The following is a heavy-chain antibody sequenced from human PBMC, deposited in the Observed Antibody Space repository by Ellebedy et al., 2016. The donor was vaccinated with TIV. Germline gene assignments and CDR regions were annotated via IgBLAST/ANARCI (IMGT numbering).Heavy chain of an antibody. J-gene: IGHJ4*02. D-gene: IGHD6-25*01. Sequence: GESLKISCVASGFTFSTYSMNSVRQAPGKGLEWISYIGNGPISYADSVKGRFTISRDNAKNSLYLQMNSLRAEDTAVYYCVGIAAAASFDYWGQGTLVTVSS. CDR2: IGNGPI. V-gene: IGHV3-48*04. CDR3: VGIAAAASFDY. CDR1: GFTFSTYS.